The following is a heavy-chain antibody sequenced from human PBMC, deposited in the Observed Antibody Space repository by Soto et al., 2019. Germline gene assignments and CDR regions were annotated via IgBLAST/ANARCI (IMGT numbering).Heavy chain of an antibody. CDR2: ISGSGGST. V-gene: IGHV3-23*01. CDR3: AKALGYCSGGSCYPYAFDI. Sequence: GGSLRLSCAASGFTFSSYAMSWVRQAPGKGLEWVSAISGSGGSTYYADSVKGRFTISRDNSKNTLYLQMNSLRAEDTAVYYCAKALGYCSGGSCYPYAFDIWGQGTMVTVSS. D-gene: IGHD2-15*01. CDR1: GFTFSSYA. J-gene: IGHJ3*02.